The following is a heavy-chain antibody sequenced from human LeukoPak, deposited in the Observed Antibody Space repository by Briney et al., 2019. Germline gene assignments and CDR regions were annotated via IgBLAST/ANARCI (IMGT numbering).Heavy chain of an antibody. CDR2: MGNSGST. CDR1: GFPFSSYG. J-gene: IGHJ4*02. D-gene: IGHD6-6*01. Sequence: GGPLRLSCAASGFPFSSYGMNWVRQAPGKGLEWVSGMGNSGSTYYADSVKGRFAISRDNSKNALYLQMNSLRAEDTAVYYCAKISDSRSSSDYWGQGTLVTVSS. V-gene: IGHV3-23*01. CDR3: AKISDSRSSSDY.